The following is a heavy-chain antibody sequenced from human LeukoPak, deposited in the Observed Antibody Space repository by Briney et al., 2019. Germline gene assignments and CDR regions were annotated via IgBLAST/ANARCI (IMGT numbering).Heavy chain of an antibody. V-gene: IGHV1-24*01. Sequence: GASVKVSCKVSGYTLTELSMHWVRQAPGKGLEWMGGFDPEDGETIYAQKFRGRVTMTEDTSTDTAYMELSSLRSEDTAVYYCATRYYGSGITDYWGQGTLVTVSS. CDR1: GYTLTELS. J-gene: IGHJ4*02. D-gene: IGHD3-10*01. CDR2: FDPEDGET. CDR3: ATRYYGSGITDY.